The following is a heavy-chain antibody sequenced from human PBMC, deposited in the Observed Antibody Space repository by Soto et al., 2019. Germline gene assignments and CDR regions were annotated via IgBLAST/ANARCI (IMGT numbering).Heavy chain of an antibody. CDR3: ARRRFLDSPLDF. Sequence: QVQLVESGGGVVQPGRSLRLSCSVSGFTFSTYGMHWVRQAPGKGLAWVAFISYDGSKQYYEDSVRGRFTISRANSNNTLYLQMNNMTREDTAVYFCARRRFLDSPLDFWGQGTHVTVSS. V-gene: IGHV3-30*03. CDR1: GFTFSTYG. CDR2: ISYDGSKQ. J-gene: IGHJ4*02. D-gene: IGHD3-3*01.